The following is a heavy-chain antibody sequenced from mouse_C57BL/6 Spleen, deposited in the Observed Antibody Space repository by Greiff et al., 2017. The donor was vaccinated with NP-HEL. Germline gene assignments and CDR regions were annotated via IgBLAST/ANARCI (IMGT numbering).Heavy chain of an antibody. D-gene: IGHD1-1*01. CDR2: IYPGDGDT. CDR3: ARSFTTVVAKYFDV. Sequence: VQLQQSGAELVKPGASVKISCKASGYAFSSYWMNWVKQRPGKGLEWIGQIYPGDGDTNYNGKFKGKATLTADKSSSTAYMQLSSLTSEDSAVYFCARSFTTVVAKYFDVWGTGTTVTVSS. V-gene: IGHV1-80*01. J-gene: IGHJ1*03. CDR1: GYAFSSYW.